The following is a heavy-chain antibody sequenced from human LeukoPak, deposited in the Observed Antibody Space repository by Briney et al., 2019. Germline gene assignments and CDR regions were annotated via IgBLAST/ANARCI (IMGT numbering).Heavy chain of an antibody. V-gene: IGHV3-7*01. J-gene: IGHJ3*02. Sequence: GGSLRLSCAASGFTFSSYWMSWVRQAPGKGLEWVANIKQDGSEKYYVDSVKGRFTISRDNAKNSLYLQMNSLRAEDTAVYYCARCSSSSYSSRAFDIWGQGTMVTVSS. CDR3: ARCSSSSYSSRAFDI. CDR2: IKQDGSEK. CDR1: GFTFSSYW. D-gene: IGHD6-6*01.